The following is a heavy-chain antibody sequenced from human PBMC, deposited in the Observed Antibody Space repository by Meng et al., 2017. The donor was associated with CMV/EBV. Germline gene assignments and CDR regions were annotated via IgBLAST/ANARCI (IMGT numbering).Heavy chain of an antibody. V-gene: IGHV3-9*01. D-gene: IGHD6-19*01. Sequence: SLKISCAASGFTFDDYAMHWVRQAPGKGLEWVSGISWNSGSIGYADSVEGRFTISRDNAKNSLYLQMNSLRAEDTALYYCAKASGWSMGKGYNWFDPWGQGTLVTVSS. CDR1: GFTFDDYA. J-gene: IGHJ5*02. CDR3: AKASGWSMGKGYNWFDP. CDR2: ISWNSGSI.